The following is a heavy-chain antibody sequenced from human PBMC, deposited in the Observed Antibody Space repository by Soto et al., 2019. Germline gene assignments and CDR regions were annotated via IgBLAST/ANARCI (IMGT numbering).Heavy chain of an antibody. CDR2: IIPILGIA. CDR3: ARDGSGGYYYYMDV. CDR1: GGTFSSYT. D-gene: IGHD3-10*01. J-gene: IGHJ6*03. V-gene: IGHV1-69*08. Sequence: QVQLVQSGAEVKKPGSSVKVSCKASGGTFSSYTISWVRQAPGQGLEWMGRIIPILGIANYAQKFQGRVTIAADKSTITECMELSSLRSVDTAVYYCARDGSGGYYYYMDVWGKGTTVTVSS.